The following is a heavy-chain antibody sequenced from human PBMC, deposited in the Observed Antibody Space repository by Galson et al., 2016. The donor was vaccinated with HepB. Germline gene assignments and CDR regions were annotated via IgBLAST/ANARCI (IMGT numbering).Heavy chain of an antibody. CDR3: AKGGVMTTPIDY. J-gene: IGHJ4*02. V-gene: IGHV3-23*01. Sequence: SLRLSCAASGLSFGTYSMTWVRQPPGQGLEWVSSISAAGGTTYFADSVKGRFTISRDNSKNELYLQMTGLSAEDTALYYCAKGGVMTTPIDYWGQGTLVTVSA. CDR1: GLSFGTYS. CDR2: ISAAGGTT. D-gene: IGHD2-21*01.